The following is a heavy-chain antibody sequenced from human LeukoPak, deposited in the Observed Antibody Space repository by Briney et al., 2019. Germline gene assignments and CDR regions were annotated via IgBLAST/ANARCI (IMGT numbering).Heavy chain of an antibody. D-gene: IGHD1-26*01. CDR2: IRSKANSYAT. CDR3: TRPLYSGSYVFDY. Sequence: GGSLRLSCAASGFTFSGSAMHWVRQASGKGLEWVGRIRSKANSYATAYAASVKGRFTISRDDSKNTAYLQMNSLKTEDTAVYYCTRPLYSGSYVFDYWGQGTLVTVSS. CDR1: GFTFSGSA. J-gene: IGHJ4*02. V-gene: IGHV3-73*01.